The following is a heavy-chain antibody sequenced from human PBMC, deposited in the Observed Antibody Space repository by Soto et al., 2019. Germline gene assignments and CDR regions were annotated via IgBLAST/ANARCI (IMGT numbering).Heavy chain of an antibody. CDR3: ARDGRAAAGTDYYYGMDV. D-gene: IGHD6-13*01. Sequence: SETLSLTCTVSGGSISSYYWSWIRQPPGKGLEWIGYNYYSGSTNYNPSLKSRVTISVDTSKNQFSLKLSSVTAADTAVYYCARDGRAAAGTDYYYGMDVWGQGTRVTVSS. CDR1: GGSISSYY. CDR2: NYYSGST. J-gene: IGHJ6*02. V-gene: IGHV4-59*01.